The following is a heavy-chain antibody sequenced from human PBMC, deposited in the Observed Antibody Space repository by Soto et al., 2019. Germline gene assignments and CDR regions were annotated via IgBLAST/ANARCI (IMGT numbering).Heavy chain of an antibody. D-gene: IGHD6-13*01. CDR2: ISAYNGNT. CDR1: GYTFTSYG. V-gene: IGHV1-18*01. Sequence: QVQLVQSGAEVKKPGASVKVSCKASGYTFTSYGISWVRQAPGQGLEWMGWISAYNGNTNYAQKLQSRVTMTTDTSTSTDDMERRSLRADDTAVYYGAASGAGAAAGHWDYYSDGMDVWGQGTTLTVSS. J-gene: IGHJ6*02. CDR3: AASGAGAAAGHWDYYSDGMDV.